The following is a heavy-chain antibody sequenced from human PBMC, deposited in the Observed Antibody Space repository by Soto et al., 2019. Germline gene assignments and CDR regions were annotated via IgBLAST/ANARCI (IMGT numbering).Heavy chain of an antibody. CDR2: ISGYNGNT. Sequence: QVQLVQSGAEVKKPGASVKVSCKTSGYTFSNYGITWVRQAPGQGLEWMGRISGYNGNTNYAQKLQGRVTMTTDTSTSTAYMALRSLRSDDTAIYYCARDISMVRDWGQGTLVTVSS. D-gene: IGHD3-10*01. CDR3: ARDISMVRD. V-gene: IGHV1-18*01. CDR1: GYTFSNYG. J-gene: IGHJ4*02.